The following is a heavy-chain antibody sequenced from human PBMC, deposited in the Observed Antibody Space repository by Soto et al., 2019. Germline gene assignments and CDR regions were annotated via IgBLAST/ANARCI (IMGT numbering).Heavy chain of an antibody. CDR1: GYTFTSYG. J-gene: IGHJ6*02. CDR3: ARECVGGSCYYYYGMDV. V-gene: IGHV1-18*01. D-gene: IGHD2-15*01. CDR2: ISAYNGNT. Sequence: QVQLVQSGAEVKKPGASVKVSCKASGYTFTSYGISWVRQAPGQGLEWMGWISAYNGNTNYAQKLQGRVTMTTDTSTSTADMELRSLRSDDTAVYYCARECVGGSCYYYYGMDVWGQGTTVTVSS.